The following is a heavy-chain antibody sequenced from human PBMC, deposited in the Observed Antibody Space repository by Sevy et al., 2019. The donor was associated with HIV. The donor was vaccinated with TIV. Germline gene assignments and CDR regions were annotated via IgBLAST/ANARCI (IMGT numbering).Heavy chain of an antibody. CDR1: GFIFSNFA. Sequence: GESLKISCAASGFIFSNFAMHWVRQAPGKGLEWVATISYDGINKHYADSVKGRFTISRDNFKNSLSLQMNSLRAEDTAVYFCALERLSSDVAEYFQNWGQGTLVTVSS. V-gene: IGHV3-30-3*01. CDR3: ALERLSSDVAEYFQN. CDR2: ISYDGINK. J-gene: IGHJ1*01. D-gene: IGHD1-1*01.